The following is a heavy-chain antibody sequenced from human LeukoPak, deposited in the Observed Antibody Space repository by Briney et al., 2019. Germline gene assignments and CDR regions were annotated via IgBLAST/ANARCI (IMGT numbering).Heavy chain of an antibody. J-gene: IGHJ3*02. CDR2: IKQDGSEK. V-gene: IGHV3-7*01. CDR1: GFTFSNYW. Sequence: GGSLRLSCAASGFTFSNYWMNWVRQAPGKGLEWVANIKQDGSEKYYVDSVKGRFTISRQNAKNSLFLQMNSLRAEDTAVYYCARHRSGGSQDDAFDIWGQGTMVTVSS. D-gene: IGHD2-15*01. CDR3: ARHRSGGSQDDAFDI.